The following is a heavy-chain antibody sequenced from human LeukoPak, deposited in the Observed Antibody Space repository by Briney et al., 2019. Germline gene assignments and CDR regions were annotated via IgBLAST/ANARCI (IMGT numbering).Heavy chain of an antibody. V-gene: IGHV4-31*03. D-gene: IGHD4-17*01. Sequence: SQTLSLTCTVSGGSISSGGYYWSWIRQHPGKGLEWIGYIYYSGSTCYNPSLKSRVTISVDTSKNQFPLKLSSVTAADTAVYYCARGTTVTTLPDYWGQGTLVTVSS. CDR2: IYYSGST. J-gene: IGHJ4*02. CDR3: ARGTTVTTLPDY. CDR1: GGSISSGGYY.